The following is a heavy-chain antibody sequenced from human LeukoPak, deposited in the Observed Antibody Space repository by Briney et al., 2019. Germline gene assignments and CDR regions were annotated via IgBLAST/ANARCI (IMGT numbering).Heavy chain of an antibody. CDR3: ARLGAPYSSSWSFFDY. D-gene: IGHD6-13*01. V-gene: IGHV4-38-2*01. CDR2: IYHSGGT. J-gene: IGHJ4*02. CDR1: GSSISSGYY. Sequence: SETLSLTCAVPGSSISSGYYWGWIRQPPGKGLEWIGTIYHSGGTYYSPSLKSRVTISVDTSKNQFSLKLSSVTAADAAVYYCARLGAPYSSSWSFFDYWGQGTLVTVSS.